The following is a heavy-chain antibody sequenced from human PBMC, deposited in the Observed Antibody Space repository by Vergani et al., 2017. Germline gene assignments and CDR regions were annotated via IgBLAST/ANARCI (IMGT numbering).Heavy chain of an antibody. CDR1: GHTFTSYY. Sequence: QVQLVQSGAEVKKPGASVKVSCKASGHTFTSYYMHWVRQAPGQGLEWMGIINPSGGSTSYAQKFQGRVTMTRDTSTSTVYMELSSLRSEDTAVYYCAGGGGGGYFDYWGQGTLVTVSS. CDR3: AGGGGGGYFDY. J-gene: IGHJ4*02. D-gene: IGHD3-16*01. CDR2: INPSGGST. V-gene: IGHV1-46*03.